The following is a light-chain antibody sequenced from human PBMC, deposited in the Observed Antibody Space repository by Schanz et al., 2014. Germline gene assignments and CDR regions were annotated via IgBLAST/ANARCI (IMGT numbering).Light chain of an antibody. J-gene: IGKJ3*01. Sequence: EIVLTQSPGTLSLSPGERATLSCRASQSVSSNYLAWYQQKPGQAPRLLIYGASTRATGIPARFSGSGSGTEFTLTISRLEPEDFAVYYCQQHGSSLTFGPGTKVDVK. CDR2: GAS. CDR3: QQHGSSLT. CDR1: QSVSSNY. V-gene: IGKV3-20*01.